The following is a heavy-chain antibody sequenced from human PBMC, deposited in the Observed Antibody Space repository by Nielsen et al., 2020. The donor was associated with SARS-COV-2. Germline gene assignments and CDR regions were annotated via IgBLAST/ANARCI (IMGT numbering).Heavy chain of an antibody. CDR3: ARVDGHCSGGSCYSGVY. D-gene: IGHD2-15*01. CDR2: VSWDSRSI. J-gene: IGHJ4*02. V-gene: IGHV3-9*01. Sequence: SLKISCAASGFTFDDYAMHWVRQAPGKGLEWVSSVSWDSRSIGYADSVKGRFIISRDNAKNSLSLHMSSLRAEDTAVYYCARVDGHCSGGSCYSGVYWGQGTLVTVSS. CDR1: GFTFDDYA.